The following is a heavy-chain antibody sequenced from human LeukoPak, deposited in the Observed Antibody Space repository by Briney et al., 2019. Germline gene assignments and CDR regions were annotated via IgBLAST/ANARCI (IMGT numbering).Heavy chain of an antibody. CDR1: GFTFSSYA. V-gene: IGHV3-23*01. CDR2: ISGSGDST. D-gene: IGHD4-17*01. CDR3: AKENGDYVREYYFDY. Sequence: GGSLRLSCAASGFTFSSYAMSWVRQAPGKGLEWVSAISGSGDSTYHADSVKGRFTISRDNSKITLYLKMNSLRAEDTAVYYCAKENGDYVREYYFDYWGQGTLVTVSS. J-gene: IGHJ4*02.